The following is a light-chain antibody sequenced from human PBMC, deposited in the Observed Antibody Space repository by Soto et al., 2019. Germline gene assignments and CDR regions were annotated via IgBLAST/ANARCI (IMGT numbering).Light chain of an antibody. J-gene: IGKJ5*01. CDR3: QQGYTSAIT. Sequence: DIQMTQSPSSLSASVGDRVTITCRASQSIGKHLNWYQQKPGKAPKFLIYAVFNLQSGVPSRFSGSGSGTDFTLTVNSLQPEDFATYYCQQGYTSAITFGQGTRLEIK. CDR2: AVF. V-gene: IGKV1-39*01. CDR1: QSIGKH.